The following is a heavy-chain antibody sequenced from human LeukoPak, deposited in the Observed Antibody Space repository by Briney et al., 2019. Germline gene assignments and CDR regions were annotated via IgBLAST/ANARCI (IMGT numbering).Heavy chain of an antibody. Sequence: MAGGSLRLSCVASGFTFNNAWMSWVRQAPGKGLEWIGRIKSDGGTTDYAAPVKGRFTISRDDSKNTLYLQMNSLKAEDTAVYYCTTDLGDYGDYVRCWGQGTLVTVSS. D-gene: IGHD4-17*01. J-gene: IGHJ4*02. CDR2: IKSDGGTT. V-gene: IGHV3-15*01. CDR3: TTDLGDYGDYVRC. CDR1: GFTFNNAW.